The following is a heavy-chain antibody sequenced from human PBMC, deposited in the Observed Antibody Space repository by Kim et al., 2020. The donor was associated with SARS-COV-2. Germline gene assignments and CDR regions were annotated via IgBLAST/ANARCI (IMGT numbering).Heavy chain of an antibody. CDR3: ARVPILRIAAREKGEDAFDI. CDR1: GGSISSGGYY. J-gene: IGHJ3*02. V-gene: IGHV4-31*02. Sequence: SETLSLTCTVSGGSISSGGYYWSWIRQHPGKGLEWIGYIYYSGSTYYNPSLKSRVTISVDTSKNQFSLKLSSVTAADTAVYYCARVPILRIAAREKGEDAFDIWGQGKMGTVSS. CDR2: IYYSGST. D-gene: IGHD6-6*01.